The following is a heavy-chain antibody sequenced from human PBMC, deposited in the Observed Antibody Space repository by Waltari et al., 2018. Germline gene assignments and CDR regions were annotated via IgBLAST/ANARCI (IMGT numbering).Heavy chain of an antibody. CDR1: GYTFTSYY. Sequence: QVQLVQSGAEVKKPGASVKVSCKASGYTFTSYYMHWVRQAPGQGLEWMGIINPRGGSTSYEQKFQGRVTMTRDTSTSTVYMELSSLRSEDTAVYYCATGTTMVVTFNPLDYWGQGTLVTVSS. V-gene: IGHV1-46*01. J-gene: IGHJ4*02. CDR2: INPRGGST. D-gene: IGHD2-15*01. CDR3: ATGTTMVVTFNPLDY.